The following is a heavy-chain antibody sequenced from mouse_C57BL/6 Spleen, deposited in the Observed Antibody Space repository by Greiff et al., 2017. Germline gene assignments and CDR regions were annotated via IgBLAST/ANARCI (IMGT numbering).Heavy chain of an antibody. CDR3: ARRTIFDY. J-gene: IGHJ2*01. D-gene: IGHD1-1*02. CDR2: ISYDGSN. Sequence: VQLKESGPGLVKPSQSLSLTCSVTGYSITSGYYWNWIRQFPGNKLEWMGYISYDGSNNYNPSLKNRISITRDTSKNQFFLKLNSVTTEDTATYYCARRTIFDYWGQGTTLTVSS. V-gene: IGHV3-6*01. CDR1: GYSITSGYY.